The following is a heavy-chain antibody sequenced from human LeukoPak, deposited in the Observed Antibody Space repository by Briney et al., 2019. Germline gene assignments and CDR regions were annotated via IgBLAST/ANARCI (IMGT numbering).Heavy chain of an antibody. CDR1: GFTVSSNY. Sequence: AGGSLRLSCAASGFTVSSNYMSWVRQAPGKGLEWVSVIYSGGSTYYADSVKGPFTISRDNSKNTLYLQMNSLRAEDTAVYYCARGNWNDDERLAYWGQGTLVTVSS. CDR3: ARGNWNDDERLAY. D-gene: IGHD1-1*01. CDR2: IYSGGST. V-gene: IGHV3-53*01. J-gene: IGHJ4*02.